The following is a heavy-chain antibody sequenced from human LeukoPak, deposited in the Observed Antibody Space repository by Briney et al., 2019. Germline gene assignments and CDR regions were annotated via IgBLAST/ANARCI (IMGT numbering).Heavy chain of an antibody. Sequence: PGGSLRLSCAASGFTFSTYNINWVRQAPGKGLEWVSSISSGSTYIYYADSVKGRFTISRDNAKNSLSLQMNSLRAGDTAVYYCVRESQWPTHDAFDIWGQGTMVTVSS. V-gene: IGHV3-21*01. CDR1: GFTFSTYN. CDR3: VRESQWPTHDAFDI. D-gene: IGHD6-19*01. J-gene: IGHJ3*02. CDR2: ISSGSTYI.